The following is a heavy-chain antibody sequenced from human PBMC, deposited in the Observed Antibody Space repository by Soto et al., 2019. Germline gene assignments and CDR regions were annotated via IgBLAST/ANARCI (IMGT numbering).Heavy chain of an antibody. CDR3: ARDLGRTGSSWYYFDY. J-gene: IGHJ4*02. V-gene: IGHV4-31*03. D-gene: IGHD6-13*01. Sequence: LSLTCTVSVFSISSGGYYWSWIRQHPGKGLEWIGYIYYSGSTYYNPSLKSRVTISVDTSKNQFSLKLSSVTAADTAVYYCARDLGRTGSSWYYFDYWGQGTLVTVSS. CDR1: VFSISSGGYY. CDR2: IYYSGST.